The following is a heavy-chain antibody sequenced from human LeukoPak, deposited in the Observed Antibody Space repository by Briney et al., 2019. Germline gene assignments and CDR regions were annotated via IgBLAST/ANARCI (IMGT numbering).Heavy chain of an antibody. J-gene: IGHJ4*02. Sequence: GGSLRLSCAASGFTFSTYARTWVRQAPGRGLEWISGISNSGGRTSYTGSVEGRFTISRDNSENTLYLQMTSLRADDTALYYCVKDSCDRFTCPEVWGQGTLVTVSS. CDR3: VKDSCDRFTCPEV. V-gene: IGHV3-23*01. CDR2: ISNSGGRT. CDR1: GFTFSTYA. D-gene: IGHD2-21*01.